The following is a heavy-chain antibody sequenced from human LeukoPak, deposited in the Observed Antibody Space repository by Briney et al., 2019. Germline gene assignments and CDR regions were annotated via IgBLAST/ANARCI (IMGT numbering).Heavy chain of an antibody. Sequence: NASETLSLTCTVSGGSITTHYWSWLRQPPGKGLEWIAYLRDSVTTKDTPSLKSRVTLSADTSKNQYFLRLTSVTAADTAVYYCATIKRGDIFGYFDFWGQGTLVTVSS. CDR1: GGSITTHY. J-gene: IGHJ4*02. CDR2: LRDSVTT. D-gene: IGHD5-18*01. V-gene: IGHV4-59*11. CDR3: ATIKRGDIFGYFDF.